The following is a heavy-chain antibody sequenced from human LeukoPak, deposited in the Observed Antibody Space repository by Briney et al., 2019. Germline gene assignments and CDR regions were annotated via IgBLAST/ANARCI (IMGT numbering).Heavy chain of an antibody. CDR2: ISAYNGNT. Sequence: ASVKASCKASGFTFTSYGISWVRQAPGQGLEWMGWISAYNGNTNYAQKLQGRVTMTTDTSTSTAYMELRSLRSDDTAVYYCARVSITMVRGVYYYYMDVWGKGTTVTISS. D-gene: IGHD3-10*01. CDR1: GFTFTSYG. V-gene: IGHV1-18*01. CDR3: ARVSITMVRGVYYYYMDV. J-gene: IGHJ6*03.